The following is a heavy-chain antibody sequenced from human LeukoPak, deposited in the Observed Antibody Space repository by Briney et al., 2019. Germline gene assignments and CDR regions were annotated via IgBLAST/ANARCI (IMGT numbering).Heavy chain of an antibody. J-gene: IGHJ4*02. Sequence: PSETLSLTCTVSGGSISSGGYYWSWIRQHPGKGLEWIGSIYHSGSTYYNPSLKSRVTISVDTSKNQFSLKLSSVTAADTAVYYCARDGGDYAILWGQGTLVTVSS. V-gene: IGHV4-39*07. CDR3: ARDGGDYAIL. CDR1: GGSISSGGYY. D-gene: IGHD1-26*01. CDR2: IYHSGST.